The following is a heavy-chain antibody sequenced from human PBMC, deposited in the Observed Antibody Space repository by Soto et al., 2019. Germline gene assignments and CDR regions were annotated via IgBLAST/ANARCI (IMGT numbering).Heavy chain of an antibody. CDR3: ARDDEVVPYNWFDP. D-gene: IGHD2-15*01. CDR2: IYHSGST. Sequence: PSETLSLTCAVSGYSISIGYYCGWIRQPPGKGLEWIGSIYHSGSTYYNPSLKSRVTISVDTSKNQFSLKLSSVTAADTAVYYCARDDEVVPYNWFDPWGQGTLVTVSS. V-gene: IGHV4-38-2*02. J-gene: IGHJ5*02. CDR1: GYSISIGYY.